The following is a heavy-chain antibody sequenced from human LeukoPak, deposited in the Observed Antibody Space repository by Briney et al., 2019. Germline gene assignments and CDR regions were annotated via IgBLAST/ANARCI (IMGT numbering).Heavy chain of an antibody. CDR1: GFSISSYA. CDR3: ARDFSYGSGFDY. CDR2: ISNGGSI. D-gene: IGHD5-18*01. Sequence: GGSQRLSCAASGFSISSYALHWVRQAPGKGLQYVSGISNGGSIDYANSVKGRFTISRDNSKNTLYLQMGSLRPEDMAVYYCARDFSYGSGFDYWGQRILVTVSS. J-gene: IGHJ4*02. V-gene: IGHV3-64*01.